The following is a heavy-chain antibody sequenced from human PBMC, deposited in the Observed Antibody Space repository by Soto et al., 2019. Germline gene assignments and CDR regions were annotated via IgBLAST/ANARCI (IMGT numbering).Heavy chain of an antibody. J-gene: IGHJ6*02. CDR1: GYTFTSYA. CDR2: INAGNGNT. Sequence: ASVKVSCKASGYTFTSYAMHCVRQAPGQMLEWMGWINAGNGNTKYSQKFQGRVTITRDTSASTAYMELSSLRSEDTAVYYCARAPDDCSSTSCRYYYYYGMDVWGQGTTVTVSS. CDR3: ARAPDDCSSTSCRYYYYYGMDV. V-gene: IGHV1-3*01. D-gene: IGHD2-2*01.